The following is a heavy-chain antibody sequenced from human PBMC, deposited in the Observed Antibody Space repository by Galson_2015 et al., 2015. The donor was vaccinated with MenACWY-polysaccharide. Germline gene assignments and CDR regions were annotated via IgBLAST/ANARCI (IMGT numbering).Heavy chain of an antibody. CDR1: GFTFSNYW. CDR2: IRSDGSST. Sequence: SLRLSCAASGFTFSNYWMHWVRHVPGKGLVWVARIRSDGSSTTYADSVRGRFTISRDNAKSTLYLQMNSLRVEDTAMYYCARGGSGSRGNWFDPWGQGTLVTVSS. D-gene: IGHD1-26*01. CDR3: ARGGSGSRGNWFDP. J-gene: IGHJ5*02. V-gene: IGHV3-74*01.